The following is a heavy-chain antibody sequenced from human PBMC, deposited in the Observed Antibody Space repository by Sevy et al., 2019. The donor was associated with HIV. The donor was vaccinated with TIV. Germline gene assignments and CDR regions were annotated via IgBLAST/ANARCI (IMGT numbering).Heavy chain of an antibody. D-gene: IGHD3-3*01. V-gene: IGHV4-4*07. Sequence: SETLSLTCTVSGDSISNYYWSWIRQPAGKGLEWIGRIYDSGSATYNPSLESLVTMSADKTKNQLSLKLNSVTAADTAVYYCARDRVTIFGVTIDYYFDYWGQGTLVTVSS. J-gene: IGHJ4*02. CDR2: IYDSGSA. CDR3: ARDRVTIFGVTIDYYFDY. CDR1: GDSISNYY.